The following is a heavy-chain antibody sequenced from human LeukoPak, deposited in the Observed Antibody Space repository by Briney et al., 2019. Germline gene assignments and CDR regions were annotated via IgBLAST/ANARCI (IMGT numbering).Heavy chain of an antibody. CDR3: AKGEGPAAMSSYYYYYMDV. CDR2: ISYDGSNK. J-gene: IGHJ6*03. Sequence: GGSLRLSCAASGFTFSTYGIHWVRQAPGKGLEWVAVISYDGSNKYYADSVKGRFTISRDNSKNTLYLQMNSLRAEDTAVYYCAKGEGPAAMSSYYYYYMDVRGKGTTVTVSS. D-gene: IGHD2-2*01. CDR1: GFTFSTYG. V-gene: IGHV3-30-3*01.